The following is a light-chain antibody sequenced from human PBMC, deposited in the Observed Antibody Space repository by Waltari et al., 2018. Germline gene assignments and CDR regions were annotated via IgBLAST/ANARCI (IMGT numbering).Light chain of an antibody. CDR2: DVS. CDR3: SSYTSSSTLNVV. Sequence: QSALTQPAPVSGSPGQSITISCTGTSSDVGGYNYVSWYQQHPGKAPKLMIYDVSKRPSGVSNRFSGSKSGNTASLTISGLQAEDEADYYCSSYTSSSTLNVVFGGGTKLTVL. J-gene: IGLJ2*01. V-gene: IGLV2-14*01. CDR1: SSDVGGYNY.